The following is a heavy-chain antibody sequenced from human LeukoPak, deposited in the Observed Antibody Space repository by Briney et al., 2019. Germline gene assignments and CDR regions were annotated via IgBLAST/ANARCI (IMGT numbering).Heavy chain of an antibody. CDR2: IYYSGST. D-gene: IGHD3-3*01. CDR3: QSRFLEWLLDY. CDR1: GGSINSNNYF. Sequence: SETLSLTCTVSGGSINSNNYFRGWIRQPPGKGLEWIGSIYYSGSTYYNPSLKSRVTISVDTSKNQFSLRLSSVTAADTAMYYCQSRFLEWLLDYWGQGTLVSVSS. V-gene: IGHV4-39*01. J-gene: IGHJ4*02.